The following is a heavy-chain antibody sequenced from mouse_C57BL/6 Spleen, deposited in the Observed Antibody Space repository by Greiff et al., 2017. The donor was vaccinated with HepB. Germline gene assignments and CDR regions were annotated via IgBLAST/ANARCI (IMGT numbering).Heavy chain of an antibody. CDR1: GYSFTDYN. Sequence: EVQGVESGPELVKPGASVKISCKASGYSFTDYNMNWVKQSNGKSLEWIGVINPNYGTTSYNQKFKGKATLTVDQSSSTAYMQLNSLTSEDSAVYYCARRAYYSNSGYAMDYWGQGTSVTVSS. D-gene: IGHD2-5*01. CDR3: ARRAYYSNSGYAMDY. V-gene: IGHV1-39*01. CDR2: INPNYGTT. J-gene: IGHJ4*01.